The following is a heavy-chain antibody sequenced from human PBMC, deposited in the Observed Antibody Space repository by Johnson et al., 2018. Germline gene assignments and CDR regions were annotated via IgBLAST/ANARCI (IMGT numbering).Heavy chain of an antibody. D-gene: IGHD3-16*01. Sequence: VQLVQSGGGSVQPGRSLRLSCTASGFAFDDSAMHWVRQAPGKGLGWVSGISWNSIREDYADSVQGRFTIHRDNDKNSLYLQMNSLRPDDTTLYYCTKDAGWKFGFDIWGQGTMVTVSS. CDR3: TKDAGWKFGFDI. J-gene: IGHJ3*02. CDR2: ISWNSIRE. CDR1: GFAFDDSA. V-gene: IGHV3-9*01.